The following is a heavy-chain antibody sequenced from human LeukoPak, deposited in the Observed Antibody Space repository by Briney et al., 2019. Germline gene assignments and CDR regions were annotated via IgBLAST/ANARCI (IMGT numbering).Heavy chain of an antibody. Sequence: PGGSLRLSCAASGFSISNSAMSWVRQAPGKGLEWVSSISSSSSYIYYADSVKGRFTISRDNAKNSLYLQMNSLRAEDTAVYYCARASGYGSFDYWGQGTLVTVSS. D-gene: IGHD5-12*01. V-gene: IGHV3-21*01. CDR1: GFSISNSA. CDR3: ARASGYGSFDY. CDR2: ISSSSSYI. J-gene: IGHJ4*02.